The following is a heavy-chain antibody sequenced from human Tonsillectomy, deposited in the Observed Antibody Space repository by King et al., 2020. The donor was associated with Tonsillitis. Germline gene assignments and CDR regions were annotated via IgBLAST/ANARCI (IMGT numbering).Heavy chain of an antibody. Sequence: VQLVESGGGLVQPGGSLRLSCAASGFTFSSYAISWVRQAPGKGLEWVSAISGIGGSTYYADSVKGRFTISRDNSKNTLYLQMNSLRAEDTAVYYCAKDGVRSNLPFGNWGQGTLVTVSS. J-gene: IGHJ4*02. CDR1: GFTFSSYA. V-gene: IGHV3-23*04. D-gene: IGHD3-10*01. CDR2: ISGIGGST. CDR3: AKDGVRSNLPFGN.